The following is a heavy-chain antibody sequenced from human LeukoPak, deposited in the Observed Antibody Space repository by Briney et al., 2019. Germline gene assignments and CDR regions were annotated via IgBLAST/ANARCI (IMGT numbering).Heavy chain of an antibody. V-gene: IGHV4-4*09. Sequence: SETLSLTCTVSGGSISSYYWSWIRQPPGKGLGWIGYIYTSGSTNYNPSLKSRVTISVDTSKNQFSLKLSSVTAADTAVYYCARHSGSHDAFDIWGQGTMVTVSS. J-gene: IGHJ3*02. D-gene: IGHD3-10*01. CDR1: GGSISSYY. CDR3: ARHSGSHDAFDI. CDR2: IYTSGST.